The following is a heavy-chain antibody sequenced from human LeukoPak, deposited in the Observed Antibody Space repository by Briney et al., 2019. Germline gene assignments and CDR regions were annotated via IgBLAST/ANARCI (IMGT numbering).Heavy chain of an antibody. Sequence: GGSLRLSCAASGFTFTDYYMSWIRQAPGKGLEWVSYITNSGTTIYYADSVKGRFTISRDNAKNSLYLQMNSLRPEDTAVYYCAKPRGGYYFDYWGQGTLVTVSS. V-gene: IGHV3-11*04. CDR3: AKPRGGYYFDY. CDR2: ITNSGTTI. CDR1: GFTFTDYY. J-gene: IGHJ4*02. D-gene: IGHD3-3*01.